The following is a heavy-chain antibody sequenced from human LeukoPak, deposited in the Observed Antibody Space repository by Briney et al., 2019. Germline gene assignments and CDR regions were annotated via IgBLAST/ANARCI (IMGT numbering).Heavy chain of an antibody. J-gene: IGHJ3*02. CDR3: AAVAGLGNAFDI. Sequence: ASVKVSCKASGYTFTGYYMHWVRQAPGQGLEWMGWINPNSGGTNYAQKFQGRVTMTRDTSISTAYMELSRLRSDDTAVYYCAAVAGLGNAFDIWGQGAMVTVSS. V-gene: IGHV1-2*02. CDR1: GYTFTGYY. D-gene: IGHD6-19*01. CDR2: INPNSGGT.